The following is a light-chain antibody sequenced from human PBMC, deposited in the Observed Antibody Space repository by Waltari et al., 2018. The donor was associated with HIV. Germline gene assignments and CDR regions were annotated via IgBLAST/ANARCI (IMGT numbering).Light chain of an antibody. CDR3: QSYDSSLSVNWV. CDR2: GNK. Sequence: QSVLTQPPSVSGAPGPWVPISCTGITSNIGAGYDVHWYQHLPGTDPKLLIYGNKNRPSGVPDRFSGSRSGTSSSLAITGLQAEDEAVYYCQSYDSSLSVNWVFGGGTKLTVL. CDR1: TSNIGAGYD. V-gene: IGLV1-40*01. J-gene: IGLJ3*02.